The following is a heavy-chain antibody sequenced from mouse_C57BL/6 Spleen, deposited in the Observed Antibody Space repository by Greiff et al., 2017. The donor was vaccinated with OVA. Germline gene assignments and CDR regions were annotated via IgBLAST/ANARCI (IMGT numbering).Heavy chain of an antibody. Sequence: EVKLMESGGGLVQPGGSLKLSCAASGFTFSDYGMAWVRQAPRKGPEWVAFISNLAYSIYYADTVTGRFTISRENAKNTLYLEMSSLRSEDTAMYYCARSYYDYVRAMDYWGQGTSVTVSS. V-gene: IGHV5-15*01. D-gene: IGHD2-4*01. CDR1: GFTFSDYG. CDR2: ISNLAYSI. J-gene: IGHJ4*01. CDR3: ARSYYDYVRAMDY.